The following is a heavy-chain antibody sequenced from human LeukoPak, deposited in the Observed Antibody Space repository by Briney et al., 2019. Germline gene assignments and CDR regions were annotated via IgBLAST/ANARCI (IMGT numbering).Heavy chain of an antibody. CDR3: TRDRCGGDCYSVDDY. D-gene: IGHD2-21*02. V-gene: IGHV3-49*03. CDR1: GFTFGDYA. Sequence: GGSLRLSCTASGFTFGDYAMSWFRQAPGKGLEWVGFIRSKAYGGTTEYAASVKGRFTISRDDSKSIAYLQMNSLKTEDTAVYYCTRDRCGGDCYSVDDYWGQGTLVTVSS. J-gene: IGHJ4*02. CDR2: IRSKAYGGTT.